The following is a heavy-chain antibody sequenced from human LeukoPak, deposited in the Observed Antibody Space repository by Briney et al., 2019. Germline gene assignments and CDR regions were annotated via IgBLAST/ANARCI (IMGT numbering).Heavy chain of an antibody. V-gene: IGHV4-34*01. CDR3: ARPYCSAGNCYSNFDS. Sequence: SETLSLTCAVYGGSFSNYYWSWIRQPPGKGLEWIGEINHSGSTNYNPSLKSRVTISVDTSKKQFSLKLSSATAADTAVYYCARPYCSAGNCYSNFDSWGQGTLVTVSS. CDR2: INHSGST. CDR1: GGSFSNYY. D-gene: IGHD2-15*01. J-gene: IGHJ4*02.